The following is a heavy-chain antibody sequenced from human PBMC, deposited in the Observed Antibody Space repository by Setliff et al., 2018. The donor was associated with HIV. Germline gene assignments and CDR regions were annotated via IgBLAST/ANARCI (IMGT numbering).Heavy chain of an antibody. Sequence: PGGSLRLSCAASGFSVSNYYMAWVRQAPGKGLEWVSTIYSDGTTYHADSVKGRFTLSRDNSKNTLFLQMNSLRPEDTALYFCAKETEEPDVPADHYSFFYMDVWGKGTTVTVSS. J-gene: IGHJ6*03. V-gene: IGHV3-53*05. D-gene: IGHD2-2*01. CDR3: AKETEEPDVPADHYSFFYMDV. CDR2: IYSDGTT. CDR1: GFSVSNYY.